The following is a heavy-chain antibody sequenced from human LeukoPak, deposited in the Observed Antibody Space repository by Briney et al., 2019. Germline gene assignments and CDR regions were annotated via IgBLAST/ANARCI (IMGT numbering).Heavy chain of an antibody. D-gene: IGHD3-22*01. J-gene: IGHJ4*02. CDR3: AKGTYYYDSSGYPY. CDR2: ISGSGGST. CDR1: GFTFSSFA. V-gene: IGHV3-23*01. Sequence: GGSLRLSCAASGFTFSSFAMSWVRQAPGKGLEWVSAISGSGGSTYYADSVKGRFTISRDNSKNTLYLQMNSLRAEDTAVYYCAKGTYYYDSSGYPYWGQGTLVTVSS.